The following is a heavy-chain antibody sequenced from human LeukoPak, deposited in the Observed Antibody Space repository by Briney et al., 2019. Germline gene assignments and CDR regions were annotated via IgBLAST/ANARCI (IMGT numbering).Heavy chain of an antibody. CDR2: IYYSGST. D-gene: IGHD1-26*01. J-gene: IGHJ4*02. CDR1: GASIRNYY. V-gene: IGHV4-59*08. Sequence: SETLSLTCTVSGASIRNYYFSWIRQPPGKGLEWIGYIYYSGSTNYSPSLKSRVTISVDTSKNQFSLKLSSVTAADTAVYYCARSSGGSYYYFDYWGQGTLVTVSS. CDR3: ARSSGGSYYYFDY.